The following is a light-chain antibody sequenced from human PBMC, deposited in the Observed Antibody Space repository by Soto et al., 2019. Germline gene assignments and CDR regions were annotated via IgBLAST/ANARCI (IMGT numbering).Light chain of an antibody. J-gene: IGKJ4*02. V-gene: IGKV1-39*01. CDR3: QQSYSTPLS. Sequence: DIQMTQSPSSLSASVGDRVTLTCRASQSISSYLNWYQQKPAKAPKLLIYAASSLQSGVPSRFSGSGSATDFTLTISSLQPEDFATYYYQQSYSTPLSFGGGTKVEIK. CDR2: AAS. CDR1: QSISSY.